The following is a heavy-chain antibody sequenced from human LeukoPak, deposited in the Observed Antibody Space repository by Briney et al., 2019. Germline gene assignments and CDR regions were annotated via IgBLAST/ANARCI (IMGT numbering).Heavy chain of an antibody. V-gene: IGHV3-23*01. CDR3: ACDLWRTYSLLY. CDR1: VLTFSSYV. D-gene: IGHD3-16*01. Sequence: PGGSLRLSCAASVLTFSSYVMTSVRQAPGKGLEWVSTISGTGGTTYYADSVKGRFTISRDNSKDTLYLLMNSVRAEDTAVYYCACDLWRTYSLLYWGQGTLVTVPS. CDR2: ISGTGGTT. J-gene: IGHJ4*02.